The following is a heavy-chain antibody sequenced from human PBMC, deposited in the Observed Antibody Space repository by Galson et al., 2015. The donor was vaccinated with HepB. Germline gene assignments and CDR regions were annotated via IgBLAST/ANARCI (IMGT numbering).Heavy chain of an antibody. Sequence: SLRLSCAASGFTFSSYAMSWVRQAPGKGLEWVSAISGSGGSTYYADSVKGRFTIFRDNSKNTLYLQMNSLRAEDTAVYYCAKDLIMPFERLRLGELSPSTELGQYWGQGTLVTVSS. CDR1: GFTFSSYA. D-gene: IGHD3-16*02. J-gene: IGHJ4*02. CDR3: AKDLIMPFERLRLGELSPSTELGQY. V-gene: IGHV3-23*01. CDR2: ISGSGGST.